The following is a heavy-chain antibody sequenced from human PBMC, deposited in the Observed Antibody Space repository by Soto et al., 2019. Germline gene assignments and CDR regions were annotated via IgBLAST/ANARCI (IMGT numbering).Heavy chain of an antibody. J-gene: IGHJ5*02. CDR2: IYPGDSDT. CDR1: GYSFTSYW. D-gene: IGHD3-10*01. V-gene: IGHV5-51*01. Sequence: GASLKISCKGSGYSFTSYWIGWVRQMPGKGLEWMGIIYPGDSDTRYSPSFQGQVTISADKSISTAYLQWSSLKASDTAMYYCERPRGFGELLGWFDPWGQGTLVTVSS. CDR3: ERPRGFGELLGWFDP.